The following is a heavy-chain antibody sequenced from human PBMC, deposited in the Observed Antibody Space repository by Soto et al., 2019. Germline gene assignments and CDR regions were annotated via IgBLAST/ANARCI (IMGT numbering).Heavy chain of an antibody. CDR3: ARVERAYGGGDCYDY. CDR2: ISSSSSYI. D-gene: IGHD2-21*01. J-gene: IGHJ4*02. CDR1: GFTFSSYS. Sequence: EVQLVESGGGLVKPGGSLRLSCAASGFTFSSYSMNWVRQAPGKGLEWVSSISSSSSYIYYADSVKGRFTISRDNDKNSLYLQMNSLRAKDTAVYYCARVERAYGGGDCYDYWGQGTLVTVSS. V-gene: IGHV3-21*04.